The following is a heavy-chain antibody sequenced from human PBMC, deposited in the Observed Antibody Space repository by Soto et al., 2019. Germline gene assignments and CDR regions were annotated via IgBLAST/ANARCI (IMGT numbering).Heavy chain of an antibody. D-gene: IGHD5-12*01. CDR1: GFTFSDYY. Sequence: PGGSLRLSCAASGFTFSDYYMSWIRQAPGKGLEWVSYISSSGSTIYYADSVKGRFTISRDNAKNSLYLQMNSLRAEDTAVYYCAARDGYSYYYGMDVWGQGTTVTVSS. CDR2: ISSSGSTI. J-gene: IGHJ6*02. V-gene: IGHV3-11*01. CDR3: AARDGYSYYYGMDV.